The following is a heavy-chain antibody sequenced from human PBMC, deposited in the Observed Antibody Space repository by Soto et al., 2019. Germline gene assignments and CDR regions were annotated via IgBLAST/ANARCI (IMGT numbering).Heavy chain of an antibody. CDR3: AKDLSGYSYGYVPFDI. CDR2: ISGSGGST. D-gene: IGHD5-18*01. CDR1: GFTFSSYA. V-gene: IGHV3-23*01. Sequence: PGGSVRLSCAASGFTFSSYAMSWVRQAPGKGLEWVSAISGSGGSTYYADSVKGRFTISRDNSKNTLYLQMNSLRAEDTAVYYCAKDLSGYSYGYVPFDIWGQGTMVTVSS. J-gene: IGHJ3*02.